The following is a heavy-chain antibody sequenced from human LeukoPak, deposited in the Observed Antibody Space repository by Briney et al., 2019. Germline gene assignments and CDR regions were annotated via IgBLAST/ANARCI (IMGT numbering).Heavy chain of an antibody. CDR3: ARRRGSSSNFDS. CDR1: GGSISGTPYY. D-gene: IGHD6-6*01. Sequence: PSETLSLTCTVSGGSISGTPYYWDWIRQPPGKGLEWIGNIFHTGGTSFHPSLKSRVTMSVDTSKNQFSLRLSSVTAADTAVYYCARRRGSSSNFDSWGQGTLVTVSS. J-gene: IGHJ4*02. V-gene: IGHV4-39*01. CDR2: IFHTGGT.